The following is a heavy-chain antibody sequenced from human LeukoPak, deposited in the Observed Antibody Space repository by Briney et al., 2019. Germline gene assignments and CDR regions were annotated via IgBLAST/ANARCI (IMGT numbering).Heavy chain of an antibody. Sequence: SGTLSLTCAVSGGSISSSNWWTWVRQPPGKGLEWIGEIYHSGSTNYNPSLKSRVTISVDKSKNQFSLKLSSVTAADTAVYYCARDKQWLIKAFDIWGQGTMVTVSS. CDR3: ARDKQWLIKAFDI. D-gene: IGHD6-19*01. V-gene: IGHV4-4*02. CDR1: GGSISSSNW. CDR2: IYHSGST. J-gene: IGHJ3*02.